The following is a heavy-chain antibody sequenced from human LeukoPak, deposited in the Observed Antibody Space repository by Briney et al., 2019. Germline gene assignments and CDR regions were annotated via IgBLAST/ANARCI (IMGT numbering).Heavy chain of an antibody. CDR3: AKDTRLESDAFDI. Sequence: PGGSLRLSCAASGFTFSTYAMHWVRQAPGKGLEYVSAISSNGGNTYYEDSVKGRFTISRDNSKNTLYLQMGSLRAEDMAVYYCAKDTRLESDAFDIWGQGTMVTVSS. V-gene: IGHV3-64*02. CDR2: ISSNGGNT. J-gene: IGHJ3*02. D-gene: IGHD3-3*01. CDR1: GFTFSTYA.